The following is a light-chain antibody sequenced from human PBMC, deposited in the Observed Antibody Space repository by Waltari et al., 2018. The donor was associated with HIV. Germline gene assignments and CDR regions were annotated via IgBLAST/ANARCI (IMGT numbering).Light chain of an antibody. CDR2: DAS. V-gene: IGKV3-11*01. J-gene: IGKJ2*01. Sequence: EVVLTQSPATLSLSPGERATLSCRASQNIGSYLAWYQQKPGQPPRLLIFDASKRATGCPARFGGSGSGTDFTLTIGRLEAEDFAVYYCQHRSTWGYIFGQGTKLDI. CDR1: QNIGSY. CDR3: QHRSTWGYI.